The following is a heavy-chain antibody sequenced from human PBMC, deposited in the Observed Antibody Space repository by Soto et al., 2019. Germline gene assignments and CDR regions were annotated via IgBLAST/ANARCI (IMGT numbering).Heavy chain of an antibody. V-gene: IGHV4-59*08. CDR3: ARHASGSKRGYFDY. J-gene: IGHJ4*02. CDR1: GGYISSYY. CDR2: IYYSGST. Sequence: SETLSLTCTVAGGYISSYYWSWIRQPPGKGLEWIGYIYYSGSTNYNPSLKSRVTISVDTSKNQFSPKLSSVTAADTAVYYCARHASGSKRGYFDYWGQGTLVTVSS. D-gene: IGHD3-10*01.